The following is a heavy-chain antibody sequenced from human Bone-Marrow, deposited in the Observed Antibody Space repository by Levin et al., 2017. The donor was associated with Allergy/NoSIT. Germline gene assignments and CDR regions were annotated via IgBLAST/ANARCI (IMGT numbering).Heavy chain of an antibody. J-gene: IGHJ4*02. CDR2: IYNSGNT. Sequence: PSETLSLTCTVSGGSISTYYWSWIRQPPGKGLEWIGYIYNSGNTNYNLSLKSRLTISVDTSKNQFSLKLSSVTAADTAVYYCARVYCSSTSCYALDNWGQGTLVTVSS. D-gene: IGHD2-2*01. V-gene: IGHV4-59*01. CDR1: GGSISTYY. CDR3: ARVYCSSTSCYALDN.